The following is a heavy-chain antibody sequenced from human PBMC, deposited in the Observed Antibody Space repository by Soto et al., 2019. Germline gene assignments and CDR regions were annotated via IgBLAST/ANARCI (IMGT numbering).Heavy chain of an antibody. CDR3: ARVESYRTSSWWFDP. CDR1: GGCIRIGGFY. V-gene: IGHV4-31*03. D-gene: IGHD6-6*01. J-gene: IGHJ5*02. CDR2: IYYSGST. Sequence: TLSLTCTAAGGCIRIGGFYWSWIRQHPGKGLEWLGYIYYSGSTYYNPSLKSRIAISVDTSKNQFSLKVTSVTAADTAIYYCARVESYRTSSWWFDPWGQGTLVTV.